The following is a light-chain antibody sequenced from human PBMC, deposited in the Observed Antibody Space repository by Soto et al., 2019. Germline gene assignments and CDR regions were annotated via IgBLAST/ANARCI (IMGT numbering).Light chain of an antibody. J-gene: IGKJ1*01. CDR1: QSLGRY. CDR3: HQYGSLPWT. V-gene: IGKV3-20*01. Sequence: EIVLTQSPATLSLSPGERDTLSCRASQSLGRYLAWYQQKPGQAPRLLFYGASTRATGIPDRFGVSGSGTDFTLTISRLEPEDFAVYYCHQYGSLPWTFGQGTKVDI. CDR2: GAS.